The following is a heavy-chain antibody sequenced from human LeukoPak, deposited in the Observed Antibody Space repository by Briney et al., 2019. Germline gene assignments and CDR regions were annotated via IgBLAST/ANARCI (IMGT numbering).Heavy chain of an antibody. CDR3: ARGLNYYYMDV. Sequence: SETLSLTCAVYGGSFSGYYWSWIRQPPGKGLEWIGEINHSGSTNYNPSLKSRVTISVDTSKNQFSLKLSSVAAADTAVYYCARGLNYYYMDVWGKGTTVTVSS. V-gene: IGHV4-34*01. CDR2: INHSGST. CDR1: GGSFSGYY. J-gene: IGHJ6*03.